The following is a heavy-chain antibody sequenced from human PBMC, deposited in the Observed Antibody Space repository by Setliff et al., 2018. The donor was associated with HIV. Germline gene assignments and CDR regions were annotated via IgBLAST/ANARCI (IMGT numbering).Heavy chain of an antibody. D-gene: IGHD3-10*01. Sequence: PGGSLRLSCKATGFSFSLYAMSWVRQAPGKGLEWVSVIYGGGTTHYADSVKGRFTISRDNSKNTVYLQMNSLRVEDTAVYYCARELYREWDYWGQGTLVTVSS. CDR1: GFSFSLYA. CDR3: ARELYREWDY. CDR2: IYGGGTT. V-gene: IGHV3-66*02. J-gene: IGHJ4*02.